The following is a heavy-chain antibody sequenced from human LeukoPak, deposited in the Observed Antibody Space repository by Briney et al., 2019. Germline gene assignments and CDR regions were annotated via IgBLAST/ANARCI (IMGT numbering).Heavy chain of an antibody. Sequence: GGSLRLSCAASGVNFDDYAMHWVRQSPGTGLEWVAGLNWDSRSMAYADSVRGRFTISRDNAKNSLYLQMNSLRPEDTALYYCASNWNDWTFFAYWGQGTLVTVSS. CDR2: LNWDSRSM. CDR3: ASNWNDWTFFAY. V-gene: IGHV3-9*01. J-gene: IGHJ4*02. CDR1: GVNFDDYA. D-gene: IGHD1-20*01.